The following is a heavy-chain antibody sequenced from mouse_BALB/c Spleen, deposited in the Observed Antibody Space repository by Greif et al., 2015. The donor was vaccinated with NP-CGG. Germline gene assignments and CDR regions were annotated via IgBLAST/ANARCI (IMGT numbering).Heavy chain of an antibody. J-gene: IGHJ2*01. Sequence: VQLQQSGAELVKPGASVKMSCKASGYTFTSYWMHWVKQRPGQGLEWIGVIDPSDSYTSYNQKFKGKATLTVDTSSSTAYMQLSSLTSEDSAVYYCRLGGDDYWGQGTTLTVSS. CDR1: GYTFTSYW. V-gene: IGHV1S127*01. D-gene: IGHD4-1*01. CDR2: IDPSDSYT. CDR3: RLGGDDY.